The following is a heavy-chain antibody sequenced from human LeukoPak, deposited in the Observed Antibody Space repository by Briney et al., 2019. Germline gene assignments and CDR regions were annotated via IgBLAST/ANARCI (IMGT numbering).Heavy chain of an antibody. CDR3: ASSPSGYWWNFDC. CDR1: GGSISSNNYY. Sequence: PSETLSLTCTVSGGSISSNNYYWGWIRQPPGKGLEWIGSIYYSGSTYNYPSLKSRVTISVDTTKNQFSLKLTSVTAADTAVYYCASSPSGYWWNFDCWGQGTLVTVSS. V-gene: IGHV4-39*01. J-gene: IGHJ4*02. D-gene: IGHD3-22*01. CDR2: IYYSGST.